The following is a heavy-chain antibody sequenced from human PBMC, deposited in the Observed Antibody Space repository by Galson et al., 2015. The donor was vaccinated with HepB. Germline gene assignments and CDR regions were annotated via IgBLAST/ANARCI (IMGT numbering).Heavy chain of an antibody. D-gene: IGHD2-2*02. CDR1: ESSFTSYW. CDR2: IYPGDSDT. V-gene: IGHV5-51*01. CDR3: ARSSTAAAIGDY. Sequence: QSGAEVTKPGESLKISCKGSESSFTSYWIAWVRQMPGKGLEWMGIIYPGDSDTRYSPSFQGQVTISADKSISTAYLQWSSLKASDTAMYYCARSSTAAAIGDYWGRGTLVTVSS. J-gene: IGHJ4*02.